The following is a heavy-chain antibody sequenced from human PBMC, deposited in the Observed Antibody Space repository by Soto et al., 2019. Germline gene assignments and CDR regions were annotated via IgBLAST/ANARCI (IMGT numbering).Heavy chain of an antibody. J-gene: IGHJ4*02. CDR3: ATAGTGTFTY. CDR1: GFTFSGSW. Sequence: EVQLVESGGGLVQPGGSLRLSCAASGFTFSGSWMHWVRQAPGKGLVWVSRISSDGSSTTYADSVKGRFTISRDNAKNMLYHQMNSLRAEDTAVYYCATAGTGTFTYWGQGTLATVSS. D-gene: IGHD1-1*01. V-gene: IGHV3-74*03. CDR2: ISSDGSST.